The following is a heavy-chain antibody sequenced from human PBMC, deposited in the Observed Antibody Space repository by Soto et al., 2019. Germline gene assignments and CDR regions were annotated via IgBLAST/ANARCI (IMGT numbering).Heavy chain of an antibody. CDR3: ARIKLVDFFFINEDAYDMDV. V-gene: IGHV3-48*02. CDR2: ISSDSRYI. Sequence: GGSLRLSCAASGFTLSNYAVNWVRQAPGKGLEWVSYISSDSRYIYYGDSVKGRFTISRDNARNSVYLQMNSLRDEDTAVYYCARIKLVDFFFINEDAYDMDVWGQGPPVTVPS. D-gene: IGHD2-15*01. J-gene: IGHJ6*02. CDR1: GFTLSNYA.